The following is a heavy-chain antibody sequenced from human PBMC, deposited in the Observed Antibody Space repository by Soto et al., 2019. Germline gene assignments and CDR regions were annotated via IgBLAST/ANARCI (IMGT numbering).Heavy chain of an antibody. J-gene: IGHJ4*02. CDR1: GYTFTSYA. Sequence: QVQLVQSGAEVKKPGASVKVSCKASGYTFTSYAMHWVRQAPGQRLEWMGWINAGNGNTKYSQKFQDRVTITRDTSASTAYMALRSLRSEDTAVYYCARDRVTARLYYFDYWGQGTLVAVAS. V-gene: IGHV1-3*01. CDR3: ARDRVTARLYYFDY. CDR2: INAGNGNT. D-gene: IGHD2-21*02.